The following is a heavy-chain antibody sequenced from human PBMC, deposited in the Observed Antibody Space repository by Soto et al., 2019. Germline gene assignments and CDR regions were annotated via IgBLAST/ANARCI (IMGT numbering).Heavy chain of an antibody. D-gene: IGHD3-22*01. J-gene: IGHJ4*02. Sequence: EVQLVESGGGLVQPGRSLRLSCAASGFSFDVYAMHWVRQAPGRGLEWVSGITGNSGYIGYADSVKGRFTISKDNAKNSLYLKMNSLRPEDTAVYYCAKGTYDSSGYYTAPDYWGQGTLVTVSS. CDR2: ITGNSGYI. CDR1: GFSFDVYA. CDR3: AKGTYDSSGYYTAPDY. V-gene: IGHV3-9*01.